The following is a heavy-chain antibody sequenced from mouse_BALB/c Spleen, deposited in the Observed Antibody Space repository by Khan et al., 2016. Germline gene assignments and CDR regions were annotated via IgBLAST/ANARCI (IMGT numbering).Heavy chain of an antibody. Sequence: EVQLQESGPGLVKPSQSLSLTCTVSDYSITNDYAWNWIRQFPGNKLEWMGYIHYSGTTRSNPSLKSRISITRYTSKNQFFLQLNSVTAEDTATYYCAGSGFDFGGRYYFDYWGQGTTLSVAS. D-gene: IGHD1-1*02. V-gene: IGHV3-2*02. J-gene: IGHJ2*01. CDR2: IHYSGTT. CDR1: DYSITNDYA. CDR3: AGSGFDFGGRYYFDY.